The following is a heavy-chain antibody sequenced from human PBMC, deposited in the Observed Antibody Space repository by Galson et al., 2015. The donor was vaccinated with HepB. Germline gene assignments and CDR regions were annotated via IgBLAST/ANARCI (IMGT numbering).Heavy chain of an antibody. CDR2: IKQDGSEK. V-gene: IGHV3-7*03. CDR3: ARDGEWAVAGHDAFDI. CDR1: GFTFSSYW. Sequence: SLRLSCAASGFTFSSYWMSWVRQAPGKGLEWVANIKQDGSEKYYVDSVKGRFTISRDNAKNSLYLQMNSLRAEDTAVYYCARDGEWAVAGHDAFDIWGQGTMVTVSS. D-gene: IGHD6-19*01. J-gene: IGHJ3*02.